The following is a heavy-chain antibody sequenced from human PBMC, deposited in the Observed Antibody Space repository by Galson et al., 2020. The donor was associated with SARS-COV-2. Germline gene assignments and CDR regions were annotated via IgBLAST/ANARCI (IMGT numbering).Heavy chain of an antibody. J-gene: IGHJ5*02. Sequence: ETSETLSLTCTVSGGSIGSSYWNWIRQAPGRGLEWIGYIYYSGSTDYNSSLKSRVTISLDMSKNQFSLKLRSVTAADTAVYYCAREDVLVGHNWFDPWGQGIQVTVSS. D-gene: IGHD2-15*01. CDR1: GGSIGSSY. V-gene: IGHV4-59*01. CDR3: AREDVLVGHNWFDP. CDR2: IYYSGST.